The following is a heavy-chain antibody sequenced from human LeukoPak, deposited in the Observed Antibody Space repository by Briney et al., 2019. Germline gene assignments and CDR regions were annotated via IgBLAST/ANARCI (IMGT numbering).Heavy chain of an antibody. CDR2: VSQSGNT. CDR3: ARHLYYSASAFWYIDL. D-gene: IGHD3-10*01. Sequence: SETLSLTCTVSGGSINISTYYWVWIRQSPGKGLEWIGSVSQSGNTYYKSSLKSRVTVSIDTSKNEFSLILTSVTAADTAEYYCARHLYYSASAFWYIDLWGRGTLVIVSP. J-gene: IGHJ2*01. V-gene: IGHV4-39*01. CDR1: GGSINISTYY.